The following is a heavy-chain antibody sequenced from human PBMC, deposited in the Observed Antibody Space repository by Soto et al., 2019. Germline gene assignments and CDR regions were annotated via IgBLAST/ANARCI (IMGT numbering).Heavy chain of an antibody. CDR1: GFTFSSYW. CDR2: IKQDGSAK. CDR3: ASWLKSSGWYVLLEGSFDY. V-gene: IGHV3-7*01. D-gene: IGHD6-19*01. Sequence: EVQLVESGGGLVQPGGSLRLSCAASGFTFSSYWMTWVRQAPGKGLEWVANIKQDGSAKYYVDSVKGRFTISRDNAKNSQYLQMNSLRAEDTAVYYCASWLKSSGWYVLLEGSFDYWGQGTLVTVSS. J-gene: IGHJ4*02.